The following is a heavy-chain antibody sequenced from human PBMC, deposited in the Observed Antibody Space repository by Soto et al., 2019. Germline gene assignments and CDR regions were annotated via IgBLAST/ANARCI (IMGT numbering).Heavy chain of an antibody. CDR1: GGSISSGGYY. CDR3: ARDWRGYCSGGSCYFRAFDI. V-gene: IGHV4-31*03. D-gene: IGHD2-15*01. J-gene: IGHJ3*02. CDR2: IYYSGST. Sequence: QVQLQESGPGLVKPSQTLSLTCTVSGGSISSGGYYWSWIRQHPGKGLEWIGYIYYSGSTYYNPSLKSRVTISVDTSKNQFSLKLSSVTAADTAVYYCARDWRGYCSGGSCYFRAFDIWGQGTMVTVSS.